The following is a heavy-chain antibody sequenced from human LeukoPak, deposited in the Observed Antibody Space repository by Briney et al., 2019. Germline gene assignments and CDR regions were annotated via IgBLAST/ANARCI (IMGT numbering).Heavy chain of an antibody. V-gene: IGHV3-23*01. CDR2: ISDDAGST. D-gene: IGHD6-13*01. CDR1: GFTFSSYA. J-gene: IGHJ4*02. Sequence: PGGSLRLSCAASGFTFSSYAMSWVRQAPGTGLEWVSTISDDAGSTYYADFVKGRFTISRDNSKNTLYLQMNSLKTEDTAVYYCTTGLRAADTNWGLGTLVTVSS. CDR3: TTGLRAADTN.